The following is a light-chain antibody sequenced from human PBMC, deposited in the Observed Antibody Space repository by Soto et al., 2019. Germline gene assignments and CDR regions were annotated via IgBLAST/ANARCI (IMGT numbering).Light chain of an antibody. CDR3: QHRDSYST. V-gene: IGKV1-9*01. CDR2: AAS. Sequence: DIQLTQSPSFLSASVGDRVTITCRASQGISSYLAWYQQKPGKAPKLLIYAASTLQSGVPSRFSGSGSGTEFTLTSSSLQPEDLATYYCQHRDSYSTFGQGTRLEIK. CDR1: QGISSY. J-gene: IGKJ5*01.